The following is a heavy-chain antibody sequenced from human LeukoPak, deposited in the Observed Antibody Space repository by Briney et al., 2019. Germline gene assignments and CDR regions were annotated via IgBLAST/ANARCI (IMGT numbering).Heavy chain of an antibody. Sequence: PSETLSLTCTVSGGSISSYYWSWIRQPPGKGLEWIGYIYYSGSTNYNPSLKSRVTISVDTSKNQFSLKLSSVTAADTAVYYCAGIRGIDSSGYLGFEDYWGQGTLVTVSS. D-gene: IGHD3-22*01. J-gene: IGHJ4*02. CDR2: IYYSGST. V-gene: IGHV4-59*01. CDR3: AGIRGIDSSGYLGFEDY. CDR1: GGSISSYY.